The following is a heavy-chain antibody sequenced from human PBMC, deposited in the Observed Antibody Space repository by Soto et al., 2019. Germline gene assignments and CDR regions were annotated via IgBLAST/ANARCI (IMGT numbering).Heavy chain of an antibody. CDR1: GFTFSTYW. D-gene: IGHD3-16*01. Sequence: EVQLVESGGGLVQPGGSLRLSCAASGFTFSTYWMTWVRQPPGKGLEWVSNMDQDGSETYYVDSVRGRFTVSRDNAKNSLYLQMNSLSVEDTGVYFCVCGGNFFIYWGQGTLVTVS. V-gene: IGHV3-7*01. CDR2: MDQDGSET. J-gene: IGHJ4*02. CDR3: VCGGNFFIY.